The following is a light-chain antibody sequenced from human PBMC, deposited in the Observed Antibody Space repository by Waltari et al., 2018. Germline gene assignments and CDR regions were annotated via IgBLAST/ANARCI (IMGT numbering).Light chain of an antibody. CDR2: WAS. Sequence: DIVMTQSPDSLAVSLGERATINCKSSQSVLYSVNNKNYVAWYQQKPGQPPKLLIYWASTRESGVPERFSGSGSGTDFTLTISSLEAEDVAVYYCQQYYGIPRTFGQGTRVEIK. CDR1: QSVLYSVNNKNY. CDR3: QQYYGIPRT. V-gene: IGKV4-1*01. J-gene: IGKJ1*01.